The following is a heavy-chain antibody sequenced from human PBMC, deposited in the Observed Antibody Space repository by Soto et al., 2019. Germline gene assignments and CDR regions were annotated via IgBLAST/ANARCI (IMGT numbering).Heavy chain of an antibody. J-gene: IGHJ4*02. D-gene: IGHD3-10*01. CDR1: GYTFTSYG. Sequence: QVQLVQSGAEVKKPGASVKVSCKASGYTFTSYGISWVRQAPGQGLEWMGWISAYNGNTNYAQKLQGRVTMTTDTSTSPAYMGLRRLRSDDTAVYYCARDVFLWFGELLDPLDYWGQGTLVTVSS. CDR2: ISAYNGNT. CDR3: ARDVFLWFGELLDPLDY. V-gene: IGHV1-18*01.